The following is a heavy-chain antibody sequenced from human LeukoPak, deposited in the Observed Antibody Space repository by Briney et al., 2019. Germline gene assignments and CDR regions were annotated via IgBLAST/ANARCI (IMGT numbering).Heavy chain of an antibody. D-gene: IGHD3-10*01. J-gene: IGHJ6*02. CDR3: AREGRMVRAFMDV. Sequence: GGSLRLSCAASGFTFSSYAMSWVRQAPGKGLEWVANIKQDGSEKYYVDSVKGRFAISRDNAKNSLYLQMNSLRAEDTAVYYCAREGRMVRAFMDVWGQGTTVTVSS. CDR2: IKQDGSEK. V-gene: IGHV3-7*01. CDR1: GFTFSSYA.